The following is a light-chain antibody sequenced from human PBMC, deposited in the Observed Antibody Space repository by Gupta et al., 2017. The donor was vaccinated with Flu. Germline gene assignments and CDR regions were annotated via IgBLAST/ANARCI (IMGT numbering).Light chain of an antibody. Sequence: QSVLTQPPSASGTPGQRVTISCSGSSSNIGSNTVNGYQQLPETAPKLLIYSNNQRPSGVPDRFSGSKSGTSASLAISGLQSEDEADYYCAAWDDSLNGRVFGGGTKLTVL. CDR1: SSNIGSNT. V-gene: IGLV1-44*01. CDR3: AAWDDSLNGRV. CDR2: SNN. J-gene: IGLJ3*02.